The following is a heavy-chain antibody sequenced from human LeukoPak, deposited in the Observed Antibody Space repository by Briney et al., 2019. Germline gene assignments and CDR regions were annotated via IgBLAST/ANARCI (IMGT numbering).Heavy chain of an antibody. CDR2: IDPIDSYT. D-gene: IGHD5-18*01. V-gene: IGHV5-10-1*01. Sequence: GESLKISCKASGYRFPSDWITWVRQMPGKGLEWMGGIDPIDSYTTYGPSFQGHVTISADKSIATVYLQWSSLKASDTAMYYCARARVDTAMADFDYWGQGTLVTVSS. J-gene: IGHJ4*02. CDR3: ARARVDTAMADFDY. CDR1: GYRFPSDW.